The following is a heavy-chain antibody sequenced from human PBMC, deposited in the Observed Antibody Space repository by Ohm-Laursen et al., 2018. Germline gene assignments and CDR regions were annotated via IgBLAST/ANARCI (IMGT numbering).Heavy chain of an antibody. D-gene: IGHD5-18*01. CDR1: GFTFTSSA. V-gene: IGHV1-58*01. J-gene: IGHJ4*02. CDR2: IVVGSGNT. CDR3: AADYDSSYGFSY. Sequence: SVKVSCKASGFTFTSSAVQWVRQARGQRLEWIGWIVVGSGNTNYAQKFQERVTITRDMSTSTAYMELSSLRSEDTAVYYCAADYDSSYGFSYWGQRTLVTVSS.